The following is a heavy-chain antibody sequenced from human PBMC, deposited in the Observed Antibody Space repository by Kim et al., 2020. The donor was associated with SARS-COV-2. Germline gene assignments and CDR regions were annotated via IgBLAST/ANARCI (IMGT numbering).Heavy chain of an antibody. CDR3: AKDRFGGYMNPFDY. CDR1: GFNFRSYG. V-gene: IGHV3-23*01. CDR2: ITGNDGRT. Sequence: GGSLRLSCAASGFNFRSYGMSWVRQAPGKGLEWVSSITGNDGRTFYADSVNGRFTVSRDNSKNILYLEMNSLRGEDTAVYYCAKDRFGGYMNPFDYWGQG. J-gene: IGHJ4*02. D-gene: IGHD3-22*01.